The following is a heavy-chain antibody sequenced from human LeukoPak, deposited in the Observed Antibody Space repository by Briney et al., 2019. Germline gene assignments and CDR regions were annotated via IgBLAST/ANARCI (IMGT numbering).Heavy chain of an antibody. V-gene: IGHV2-5*02. Sequence: SGPTLVKPTQTLTLTCTFFGFSLSTSGVAVGWVRQPPGKALEWLALIYWDDDKRYSPSLRSRLTITKDTPTNQVVLTMTNMDPVDTGTYYCVHGSISPRPVGDYFDYWGLGTLVTVSS. D-gene: IGHD6-6*01. J-gene: IGHJ4*02. CDR2: IYWDDDK. CDR1: GFSLSTSGVA. CDR3: VHGSISPRPVGDYFDY.